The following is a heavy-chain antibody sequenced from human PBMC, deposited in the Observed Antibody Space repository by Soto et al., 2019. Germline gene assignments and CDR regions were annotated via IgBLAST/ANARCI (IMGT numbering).Heavy chain of an antibody. CDR1: GFIFTSYF. CDR2: LNPKDSFY. V-gene: IGHV5-10-1*01. CDR3: ARHKSGGGYYRFEF. Sequence: PGESLKISCKASGFIFTSYFLSFVRQMPGKCLEWMGMLNPKDSFYNYIPSFRGHVTISPDTSVTTAYLKWSSLKASDTAIYYCARHKSGGGYYRFEFWGQGTLVTVSS. J-gene: IGHJ4*02. D-gene: IGHD3-10*01.